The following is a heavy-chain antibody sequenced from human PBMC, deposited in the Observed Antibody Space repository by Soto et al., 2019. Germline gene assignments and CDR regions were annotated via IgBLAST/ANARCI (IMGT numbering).Heavy chain of an antibody. Sequence: QVQLEQSGAEVKKPGSSVKVSCKASGGTFGSYAISWVRQAPGQGLEWMGGLNPIFGTPNYAQKFQGRVTITADESTNTVYMELSSLRSEDTAVYYCANELWFGELGGWFDPWGQGTLVTVSS. CDR2: LNPIFGTP. CDR3: ANELWFGELGGWFDP. V-gene: IGHV1-69*01. J-gene: IGHJ5*02. CDR1: GGTFGSYA. D-gene: IGHD3-10*01.